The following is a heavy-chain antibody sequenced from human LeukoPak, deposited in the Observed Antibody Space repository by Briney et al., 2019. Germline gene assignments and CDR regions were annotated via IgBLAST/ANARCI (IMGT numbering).Heavy chain of an antibody. CDR3: AREDYDFWSGYGHDYYYYMDV. CDR1: GGSISSYY. CDR2: IYTSGST. V-gene: IGHV4-4*07. J-gene: IGHJ6*03. D-gene: IGHD3-3*01. Sequence: SETLSLTCTVSGGSISSYYWSWIRQPAGKGLEWIGRIYTSGSTNYNPSLKSRVTISVDTSKNQFSLKLSSVTAADTAVYYCAREDYDFWSGYGHDYYYYMDVWGKGTTVTVSS.